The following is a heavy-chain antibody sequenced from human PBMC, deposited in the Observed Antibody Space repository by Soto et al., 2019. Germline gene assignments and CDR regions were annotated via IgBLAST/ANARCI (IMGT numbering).Heavy chain of an antibody. Sequence: ASVKVSCKASGYTFTSYYMHWVRQAPGQGLEWKGIINPSGGSTSYAQKFQGRVTMTRDTSTSTVYVKLSSLRSEDTAVYYCARDYCSGGSCHAFDIWGQGTIVTVSS. CDR3: ARDYCSGGSCHAFDI. CDR1: GYTFTSYY. D-gene: IGHD2-15*01. J-gene: IGHJ3*02. CDR2: INPSGGST. V-gene: IGHV1-46*01.